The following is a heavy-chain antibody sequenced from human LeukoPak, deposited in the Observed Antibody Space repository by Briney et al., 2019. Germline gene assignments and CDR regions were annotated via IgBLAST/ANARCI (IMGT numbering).Heavy chain of an antibody. V-gene: IGHV3-9*01. CDR2: ISWNSGSI. Sequence: PGGSLRLSCAASGFTFDDYAMHWVRQAPGKGLEWVSGISWNSGSIGYADSVKGRFTISRDNAKNSLYLQMNSLRAEDTALYYCAKDMGERIVGNAFDIWGQGTMVTVSS. CDR1: GFTFDDYA. D-gene: IGHD1-26*01. CDR3: AKDMGERIVGNAFDI. J-gene: IGHJ3*02.